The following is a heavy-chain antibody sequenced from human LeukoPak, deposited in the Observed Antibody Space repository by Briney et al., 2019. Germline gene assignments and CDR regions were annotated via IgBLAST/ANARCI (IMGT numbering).Heavy chain of an antibody. CDR2: IYYSGST. Sequence: SETLSLTCTVSGGSISSYYWSWIRQPPGKGLEWIGYIYYSGSTNYNPSLKSRVTISVDTSKNQFSLKLWSVTAADTAVYYCARVTGYMIEDYFDYWGQGTLVTVSS. CDR1: GGSISSYY. V-gene: IGHV4-59*01. D-gene: IGHD3-22*01. J-gene: IGHJ4*02. CDR3: ARVTGYMIEDYFDY.